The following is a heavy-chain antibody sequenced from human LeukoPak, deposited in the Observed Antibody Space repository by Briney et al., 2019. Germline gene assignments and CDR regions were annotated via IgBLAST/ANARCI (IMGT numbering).Heavy chain of an antibody. V-gene: IGHV3-73*01. CDR1: GFTFSDSD. J-gene: IGHJ6*02. D-gene: IGHD1-26*01. Sequence: GGSLRLSCAASGFTFSDSDMHWVRQTSGKGLEWVGRIRDKASNYATAYAAPVKGRFTISRDDSKNTACLQMNSLKTEDTAIYYCTYYRRDPRGFYYGMDVWGQGTTVTVSS. CDR2: IRDKASNYAT. CDR3: TYYRRDPRGFYYGMDV.